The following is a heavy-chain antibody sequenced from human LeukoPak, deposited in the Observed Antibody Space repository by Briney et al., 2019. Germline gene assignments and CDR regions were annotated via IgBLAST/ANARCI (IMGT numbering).Heavy chain of an antibody. Sequence: GGSLRLSCAASGFTFSSYAMHWVRQAPGKGLEWVAVISYDGSNKYYADSVKGRFTISRDNSKNTLYLQMNSLRAEDTAVYYCARDGREQQLAYYYYYMDVWGKGTTVTVSS. CDR2: ISYDGSNK. CDR3: ARDGREQQLAYYYYYMDV. V-gene: IGHV3-30-3*01. J-gene: IGHJ6*03. CDR1: GFTFSSYA. D-gene: IGHD6-13*01.